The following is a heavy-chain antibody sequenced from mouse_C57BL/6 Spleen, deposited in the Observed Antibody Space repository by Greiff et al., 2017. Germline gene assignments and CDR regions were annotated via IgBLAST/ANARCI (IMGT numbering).Heavy chain of an antibody. CDR2: IYPGDGDT. Sequence: QVQLKESGPELVKPGASVKISCKASGYAFSSSWMNWVKQRPGKGLEWIGRIYPGDGDTNYNGKFKGKATLTAAKSSSTAYMQLSSLTSEGSAVYFCARGGYGEGYAMDYWGQGTSVTVSS. D-gene: IGHD2-2*01. J-gene: IGHJ4*01. V-gene: IGHV1-82*01. CDR3: ARGGYGEGYAMDY. CDR1: GYAFSSSW.